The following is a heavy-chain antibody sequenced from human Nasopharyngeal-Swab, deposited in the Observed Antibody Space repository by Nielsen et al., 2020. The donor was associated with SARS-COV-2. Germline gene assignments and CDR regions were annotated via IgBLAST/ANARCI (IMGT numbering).Heavy chain of an antibody. CDR3: ARDVGGRDNY. V-gene: IGHV3-74*01. J-gene: IGHJ4*02. Sequence: GESLKISCAGSAVTFIDHYMDWVRQPPGKGLLWVSRIDTDGTITDYADSVKGRFTISRDNAKNTLYLQMNSLRAEDTAVYYCARDVGGRDNYWGQGALVTVSS. D-gene: IGHD2-15*01. CDR1: AVTFIDHY. CDR2: IDTDGTIT.